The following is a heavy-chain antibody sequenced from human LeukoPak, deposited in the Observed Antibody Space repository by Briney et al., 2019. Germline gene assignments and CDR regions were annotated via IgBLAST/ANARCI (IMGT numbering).Heavy chain of an antibody. D-gene: IGHD3-16*01. CDR1: GFTFSSYA. CDR2: ISGSGGST. V-gene: IGHV3-23*01. J-gene: IGHJ4*02. Sequence: AGGSLRLYCAASGFTFSSYAMSWVRQAPGKGLEWVSAISGSGGSTYYADSVKGRFTISRDNSKNTLYLQMNSLRAEDTAVYYCAKDGLRELWPVGHWGQGTLVTVSS. CDR3: AKDGLRELWPVGH.